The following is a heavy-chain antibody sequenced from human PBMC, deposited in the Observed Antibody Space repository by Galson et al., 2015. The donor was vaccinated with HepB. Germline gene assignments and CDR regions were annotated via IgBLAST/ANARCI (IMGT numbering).Heavy chain of an antibody. CDR3: AGAGTLDYYGMDV. J-gene: IGHJ6*02. V-gene: IGHV3-21*01. CDR1: GFTFSNYS. Sequence: SLRLSCAASGFTFSNYSMNWVRQAPGKGLEWVSSISNRSRYIYYADSVKGRFTISRDNAKNSLYLQMNSLRAEDTAVYYCAGAGTLDYYGMDVWGQGTTVTVSS. CDR2: ISNRSRYI.